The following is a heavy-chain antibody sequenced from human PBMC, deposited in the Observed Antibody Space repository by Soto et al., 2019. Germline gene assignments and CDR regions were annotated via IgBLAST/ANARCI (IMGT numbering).Heavy chain of an antibody. Sequence: QDQLVQSGVEVKKPGASVKVSCKASGYSFTNYGITWVRQAPGQGFEWMGWISAYNGNTNYAQKFQGRGSMTTHASTSTAYLELRSLRSDDTAVYYCARDRGVAPPVAGNTHYYYYMDVWGKGTTVTVSS. CDR1: GYSFTNYG. CDR2: ISAYNGNT. D-gene: IGHD6-19*01. J-gene: IGHJ6*03. CDR3: ARDRGVAPPVAGNTHYYYYMDV. V-gene: IGHV1-18*01.